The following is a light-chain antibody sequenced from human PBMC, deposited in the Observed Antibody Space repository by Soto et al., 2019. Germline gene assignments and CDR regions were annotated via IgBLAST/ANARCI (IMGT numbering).Light chain of an antibody. CDR1: HSVLDTSNKANY. CDR2: WGS. J-gene: IGKJ4*01. CDR3: QQFFRIPLT. Sequence: EIVMTQSPDSLSLSLGERATFNCKSSHSVLDTSNKANYLAWYQQKPGQSPKLLIYWGSTRQSGVPDRFSGTGSGTDFTLTIASLQAEDVAVYYCQQFFRIPLTFGGGTKVDIK. V-gene: IGKV4-1*01.